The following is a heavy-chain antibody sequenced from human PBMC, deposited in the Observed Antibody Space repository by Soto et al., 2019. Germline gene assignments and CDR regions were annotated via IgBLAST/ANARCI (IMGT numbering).Heavy chain of an antibody. Sequence: PGGSLRLSCAASGFTFSNAWMNWVRQAPGKGLEWVGRIRSKTDGGTADYAGPVQGRFTISRDDSKNTLYLQINSLKSEDTAVYYCAKDLYSGPRGIDYWGQGTLVTVSS. D-gene: IGHD2-15*01. CDR2: IRSKTDGGTA. CDR1: GFTFSNAW. V-gene: IGHV3-15*07. J-gene: IGHJ4*02. CDR3: AKDLYSGPRGIDY.